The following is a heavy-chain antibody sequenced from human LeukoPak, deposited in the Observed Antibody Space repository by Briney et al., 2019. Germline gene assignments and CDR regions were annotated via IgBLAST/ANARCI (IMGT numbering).Heavy chain of an antibody. CDR3: ARDYYDSSGYHYCYYYMDV. V-gene: IGHV4-39*07. Sequence: SETLSLTCTVSGGSISSSSYYWGWIRQPPGKGLEWIGSIYYSGSTYYNPSLKSRVTISVDTSKNQFSLKLSSVTAADTAVYYCARDYYDSSGYHYCYYYMDVWGKGTTVTVSS. CDR2: IYYSGST. J-gene: IGHJ6*03. D-gene: IGHD3-22*01. CDR1: GGSISSSSYY.